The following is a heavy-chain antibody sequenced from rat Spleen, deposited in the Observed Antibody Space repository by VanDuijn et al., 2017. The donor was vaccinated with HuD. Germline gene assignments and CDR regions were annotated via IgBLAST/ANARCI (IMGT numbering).Heavy chain of an antibody. CDR2: INPDGGRT. Sequence: EVQLVETGGGLVQPGRSLKLSCVASGFTFSSYWMYWVRQAPGKGLEWVSSINPDGGRTHYPDSVKGRFTISRDNAKSTLYLQMSKLGSEDTAIYYCARAAVYVMDAWGQGASVTVSS. CDR1: GFTFSSYW. CDR3: ARAAVYVMDA. D-gene: IGHD1-2*01. V-gene: IGHV5-58*01. J-gene: IGHJ4*01.